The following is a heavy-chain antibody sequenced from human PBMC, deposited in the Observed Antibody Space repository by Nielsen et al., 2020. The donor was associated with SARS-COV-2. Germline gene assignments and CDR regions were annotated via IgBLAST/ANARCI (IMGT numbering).Heavy chain of an antibody. CDR2: IYWNDDK. CDR1: GLSLSTSGVG. J-gene: IGHJ5*02. Sequence: SGPTLVKPTQTLTLTCTFSGLSLSTSGVGVGWIRQPPGKALEWLALIYWNDDKRYSPSLKSRLTITKDTSKNQVVLTMTNMDPVDTATYYCTHSRTYYYDSSAPLGWFDPWGQGTLVTVSS. CDR3: THSRTYYYDSSAPLGWFDP. D-gene: IGHD3-22*01. V-gene: IGHV2-5*01.